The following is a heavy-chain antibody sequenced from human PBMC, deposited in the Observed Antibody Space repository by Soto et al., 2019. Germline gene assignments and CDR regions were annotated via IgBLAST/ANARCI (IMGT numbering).Heavy chain of an antibody. CDR1: GDSVSSNSAA. CDR3: ARDRVRGYSYGYGPDYYYYMDV. CDR2: TYYRSKWYN. V-gene: IGHV6-1*01. Sequence: SQTLSLTCAISGDSVSSNSAAWNWIRQSPSRGLEWLGRTYYRSKWYNDYVVSVKSRITINPDTSKNQFSLQLNSVTPEDTAVYYCARDRVRGYSYGYGPDYYYYMDVWGKGTTVTVSS. D-gene: IGHD5-18*01. J-gene: IGHJ6*03.